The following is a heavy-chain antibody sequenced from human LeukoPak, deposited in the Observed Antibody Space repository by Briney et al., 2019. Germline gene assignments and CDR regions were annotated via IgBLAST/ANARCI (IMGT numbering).Heavy chain of an antibody. CDR1: GFTFTSSA. V-gene: IGHV1-58*02. CDR3: ATLPIVGATAFDI. J-gene: IGHJ3*02. Sequence: GASVKVSCKASGFTFTSSAMQWVRQARGQRLEWIGWIVVGSGNTNYAQKFQGRVTMTRDTSTSTVYMELSSLRSEDTAVYYCATLPIVGATAFDIWGQGTMVTVSS. CDR2: IVVGSGNT. D-gene: IGHD1-26*01.